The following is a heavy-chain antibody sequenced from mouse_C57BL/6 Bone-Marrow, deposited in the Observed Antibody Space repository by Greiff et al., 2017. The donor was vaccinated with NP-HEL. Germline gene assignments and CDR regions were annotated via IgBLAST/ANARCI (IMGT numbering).Heavy chain of an antibody. V-gene: IGHV5-2*01. D-gene: IGHD1-1*01. CDR2: INSDGGST. Sequence: EVKLMESGGGLVQPGESLKLSCESNEYEFPSHDMSWVRKTPEKRLELVAAINSDGGSTYYPDTMARRFIISRDNTKKTLYLQKSSLRTEDTALYYCARRGGSSYGWYFDVWGTGTTVTVSS. CDR1: EYEFPSHD. CDR3: ARRGGSSYGWYFDV. J-gene: IGHJ1*03.